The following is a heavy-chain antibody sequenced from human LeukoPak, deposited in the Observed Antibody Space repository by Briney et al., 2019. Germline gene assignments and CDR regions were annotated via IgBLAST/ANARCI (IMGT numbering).Heavy chain of an antibody. CDR2: INHSGST. V-gene: IGHV4-34*01. CDR3: ARASGSYYNYFDY. CDR1: GGSFSGYN. D-gene: IGHD1-26*01. J-gene: IGHJ4*02. Sequence: SETLSLTCAVYGGSFSGYNWSWIRQPPGKGLEWIGEINHSGSTNYNPSLKSRVAISVDTSKNQFSLKLSSVTAADTAVYYCARASGSYYNYFDYWGQGTLVTVSS.